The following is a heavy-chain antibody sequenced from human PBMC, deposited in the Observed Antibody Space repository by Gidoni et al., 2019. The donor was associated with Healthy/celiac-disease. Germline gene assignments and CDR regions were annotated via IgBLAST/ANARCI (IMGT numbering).Heavy chain of an antibody. V-gene: IGHV3-30*18. CDR3: AKGAGSITIFGVVTY. D-gene: IGHD3-3*01. CDR2: ISYDGSNK. J-gene: IGHJ4*02. Sequence: QVQLVESGGGVVQPGRSLRLSCAASGFTFRSYGMHWVRQAPGKGLEGVAVISYDGSNKYYADSVKGRFTISRDNSKNTLYLQMNSLRAEDTAVYYCAKGAGSITIFGVVTYWGQGTLVTVSS. CDR1: GFTFRSYG.